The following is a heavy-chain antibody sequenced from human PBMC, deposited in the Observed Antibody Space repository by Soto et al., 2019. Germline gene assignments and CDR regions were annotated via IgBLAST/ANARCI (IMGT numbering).Heavy chain of an antibody. D-gene: IGHD2-2*01. CDR3: ARGFPVRYCSSTSCYGSSAEYFHH. CDR2: INPNSGGT. CDR1: GYTFTGYY. Sequence: ASVKVSCKASGYTFTGYYMHWVRQAPGQGLEWMGWINPNSGGTNYAQKFQGWVTMTRDTSISTAYMELSRLRSDDTAVYYCARGFPVRYCSSTSCYGSSAEYFHHWGPGTRVTLAS. V-gene: IGHV1-2*04. J-gene: IGHJ1*01.